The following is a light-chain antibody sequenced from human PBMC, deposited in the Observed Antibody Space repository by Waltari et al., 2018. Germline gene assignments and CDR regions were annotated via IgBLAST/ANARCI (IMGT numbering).Light chain of an antibody. J-gene: IGKJ2*01. CDR1: QSLVYSDGNTY. Sequence: DIVMTQTPLSSPVTLGQPASISCRSSQSLVYSDGNTYLSWLQQRPGQPPRLLVYQISNRFSGVPDRFSGSGAGTDFTLKISRVEADDVGVYYCMQGTQLPYTFGQGTKLEIK. V-gene: IGKV2-24*01. CDR2: QIS. CDR3: MQGTQLPYT.